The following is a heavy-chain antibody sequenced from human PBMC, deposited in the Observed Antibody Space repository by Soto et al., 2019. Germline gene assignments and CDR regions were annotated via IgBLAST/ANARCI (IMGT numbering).Heavy chain of an antibody. Sequence: PGGSLRLSCAASEFTFSRYAMHLVGQAQAKGLEWVAVISYDGSNKYYADSVKGRFTISTDNSKNTLYLQMNSLRAEDTAVYSRARDLGPRNYFDYWGQGTLVTVSS. CDR3: ARDLGPRNYFDY. V-gene: IGHV3-30-3*01. D-gene: IGHD7-27*01. CDR1: EFTFSRYA. J-gene: IGHJ4*02. CDR2: ISYDGSNK.